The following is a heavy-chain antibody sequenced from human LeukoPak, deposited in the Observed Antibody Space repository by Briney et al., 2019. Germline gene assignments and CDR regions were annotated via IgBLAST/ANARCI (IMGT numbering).Heavy chain of an antibody. D-gene: IGHD5-12*01. CDR2: LNHRGST. CDR3: ARGKWLRSAFDY. Sequence: SETLSLTCAVYGGSFSGYYWSWIRQPPGKGLELIGELNHRGSTNYNPSLQSRVTTSVDTSKNQFSLKLSSVTAADTAVYYCARGKWLRSAFDYWGQGTLVTVSS. J-gene: IGHJ4*02. CDR1: GGSFSGYY. V-gene: IGHV4-34*01.